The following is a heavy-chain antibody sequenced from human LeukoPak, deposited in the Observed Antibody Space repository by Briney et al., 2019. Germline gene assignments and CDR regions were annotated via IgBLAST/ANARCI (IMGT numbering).Heavy chain of an antibody. CDR2: IKTKADGETI. J-gene: IGHJ4*02. V-gene: IGHV3-15*01. CDR1: GFIFSNAW. CDR3: ITAKHNWNYVLDY. Sequence: GGSLRLSCAASGFIFSNAWMSWVRQAPGKGLEWVGHIKTKADGETINYATPVKGRFIISRDDSKNTLFLQMNSLKTEDTAVYHCITAKHNWNYVLDYWGQGTLVTVSS. D-gene: IGHD1-7*01.